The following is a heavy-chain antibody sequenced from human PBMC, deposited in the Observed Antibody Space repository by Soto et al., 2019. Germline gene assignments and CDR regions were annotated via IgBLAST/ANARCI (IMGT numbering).Heavy chain of an antibody. D-gene: IGHD2-21*02. CDR2: IWYDGSNK. V-gene: IGHV3-30*02. J-gene: IGHJ4*02. Sequence: GGSLRLSCAASGFTFSSYGMHWVRQAPGKGLEWVAVIWYDGSNKYHADSVKGRFTISRDNSKNTLYLQMNSLRAEDTAVYYCAKVHCGGDCYPYYFDYWGQGTLVTVSS. CDR3: AKVHCGGDCYPYYFDY. CDR1: GFTFSSYG.